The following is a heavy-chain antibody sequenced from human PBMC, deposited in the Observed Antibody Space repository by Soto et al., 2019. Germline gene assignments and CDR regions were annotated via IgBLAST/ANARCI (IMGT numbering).Heavy chain of an antibody. J-gene: IGHJ4*02. D-gene: IGHD3-22*01. CDR2: ISGSGGST. CDR3: AKKYSIVVVNYFDY. CDR1: GVTFSSYA. V-gene: IGHV3-23*01. Sequence: PGGSLRLSCAASGVTFSSYAMSWVRQAPGKGLEWVSAISGSGGSTYYADSVKGRFTISRDNSKNTLYLQMNSLRAEDTAVYYCAKKYSIVVVNYFDYWGQGTLVTVSS.